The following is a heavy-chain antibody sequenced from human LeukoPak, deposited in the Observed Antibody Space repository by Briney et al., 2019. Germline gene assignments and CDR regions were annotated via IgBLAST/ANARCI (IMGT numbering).Heavy chain of an antibody. Sequence: SETLSLTCTVSGGSISSYYWSWIRQPPGKGLEWIGYIYYSGSTNYNPSLKSRVTISVDTSKNQFSLKLSSVTAADTAVYYCASRYYDFWSGYFPWGQGTLVTVSS. CDR1: GGSISSYY. CDR2: IYYSGST. D-gene: IGHD3-3*01. J-gene: IGHJ5*02. CDR3: ASRYYDFWSGYFP. V-gene: IGHV4-59*12.